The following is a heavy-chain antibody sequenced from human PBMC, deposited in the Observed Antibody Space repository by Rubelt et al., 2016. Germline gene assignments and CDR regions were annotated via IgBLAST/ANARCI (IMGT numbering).Heavy chain of an antibody. Sequence: QVQLQESGPGLVKPSGTLSLTCTVSGGSISSYYWSWIRQPPGKGLEWIGYLSYTGSTSYNPSLKSRVTLSVDTPKTQFSLKLSSVTAADTAVYYCARRVDASGNHPRDNWFDPWGQGTLVTVSS. CDR1: GGSISSYY. V-gene: IGHV4-59*12. CDR2: LSYTGST. CDR3: ARRVDASGNHPRDNWFDP. J-gene: IGHJ5*02. D-gene: IGHD3-10*01.